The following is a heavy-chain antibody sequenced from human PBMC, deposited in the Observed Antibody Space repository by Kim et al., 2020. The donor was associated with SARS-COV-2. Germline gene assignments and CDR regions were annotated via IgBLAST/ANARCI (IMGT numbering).Heavy chain of an antibody. CDR2: ISSNIGHT. D-gene: IGHD3-16*01. Sequence: ASVKVSCKASVYSFSNYGLVWARQAPGQGLEWMGWISSNIGHTKYAQNVQGRVTLTTDTSTNTGYIELSSLRSDDTAVYYFAPYDDRNSYLRECDWGQVT. J-gene: IGHJ4*01. CDR1: VYSFSNYG. V-gene: IGHV1-18*01. CDR3: APYDDRNSYLRECD.